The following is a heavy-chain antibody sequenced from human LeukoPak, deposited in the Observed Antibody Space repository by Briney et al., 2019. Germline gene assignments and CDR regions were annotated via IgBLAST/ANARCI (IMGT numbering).Heavy chain of an antibody. V-gene: IGHV3-74*01. CDR2: IYRDGSNT. CDR1: GFTFINYW. J-gene: IGHJ4*02. CDR3: ARDGDAYNFDF. Sequence: GGSLRLSCAASGFTFINYWMHWVRQVPGKGLVWVSRIYRDGSNTDYADSVKGRFIISRDNVKNTLYLQMNSLRADDMAVYYCARDGDAYNFDFWGQGALVTVSS. D-gene: IGHD5-24*01.